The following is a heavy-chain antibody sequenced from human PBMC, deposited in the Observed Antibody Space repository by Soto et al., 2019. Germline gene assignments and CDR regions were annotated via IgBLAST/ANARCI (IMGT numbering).Heavy chain of an antibody. CDR2: INSDGSST. J-gene: IGHJ4*02. CDR3: ARPRYCSGGSCYRFDY. V-gene: IGHV3-74*01. CDR1: GFTFSSYW. D-gene: IGHD2-15*01. Sequence: PGGSLRLSCAASGFTFSSYWMHWVRQAPGKGLVWVSRINSDGSSTSYADSVKGRFTISRDNAKNTLYLQMNSLRAEDTAVYYCARPRYCSGGSCYRFDYWGQGTLVTVSS.